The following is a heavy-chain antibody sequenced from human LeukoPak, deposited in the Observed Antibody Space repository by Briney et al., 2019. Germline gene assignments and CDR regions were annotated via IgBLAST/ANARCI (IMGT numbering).Heavy chain of an antibody. CDR3: ARETPPYSSSWYGGLTLNYYYYYYMDV. CDR2: MNPNSGNT. V-gene: IGHV1-8*03. D-gene: IGHD6-13*01. CDR1: GYTFTSYD. Sequence: GASVKVSCKASGYTFTSYDINWVRQATGQGLEWMGWMNPNSGNTGYAQKFQGRVTITRNTSISTAYMELSSLRSEDTAVYYCARETPPYSSSWYGGLTLNYYYYYYMDVWGKGTTVTVSS. J-gene: IGHJ6*03.